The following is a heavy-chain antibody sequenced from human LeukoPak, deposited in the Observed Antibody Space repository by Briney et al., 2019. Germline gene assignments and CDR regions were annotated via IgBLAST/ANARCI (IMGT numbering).Heavy chain of an antibody. V-gene: IGHV3-23*01. CDR1: GFTFSSYA. CDR2: ISGSGGST. Sequence: GGSLRLSCAASGFTFSSYAMSWVRQAPGKGLEWVSAISGSGGSTYYADSVKGRFTISRDNSKNTLYLQMNSLRAEDTAVYYCAKGSSWYGDYYNYYYMDVWGKGTTVTVSS. CDR3: AKGSSWYGDYYNYYYMDV. J-gene: IGHJ6*03. D-gene: IGHD6-13*01.